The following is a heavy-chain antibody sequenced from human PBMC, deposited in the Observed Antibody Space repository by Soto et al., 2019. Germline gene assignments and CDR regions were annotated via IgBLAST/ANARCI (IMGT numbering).Heavy chain of an antibody. CDR1: GFTFSNYG. D-gene: IGHD6-13*01. CDR2: ISGTGGST. Sequence: GGSLRLSCAASGFTFSNYGMTWVRQAPGKGLEWVSAISGTGGSTFYADSVKGRCTISRDNSKNTLYLQMNSLRAEDTAVYYCAKRPLDSSWYYYFDYWGQGTLVTVSS. J-gene: IGHJ4*02. CDR3: AKRPLDSSWYYYFDY. V-gene: IGHV3-23*01.